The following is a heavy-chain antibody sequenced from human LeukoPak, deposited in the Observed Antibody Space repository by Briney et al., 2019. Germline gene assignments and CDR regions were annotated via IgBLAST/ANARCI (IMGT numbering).Heavy chain of an antibody. V-gene: IGHV3-48*03. Sequence: GGSLRLSCTASGFTFSSYEMNWVRQAPGKGLEWVSYISSSGSTIYYADSVKGRFTISRDNAKNSLYLQMNSLRAEDTAVYYCARASYYYDSSGYYYYFDYWGQGTLVTVSS. J-gene: IGHJ4*02. CDR1: GFTFSSYE. D-gene: IGHD3-22*01. CDR2: ISSSGSTI. CDR3: ARASYYYDSSGYYYYFDY.